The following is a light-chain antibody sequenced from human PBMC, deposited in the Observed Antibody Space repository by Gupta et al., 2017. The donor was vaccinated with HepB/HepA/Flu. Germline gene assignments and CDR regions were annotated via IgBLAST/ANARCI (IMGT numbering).Light chain of an antibody. CDR2: NAS. J-gene: IGKJ4*01. CDR3: QQRNDWLPGGKA. Sequence: EIVLTQSPATLSLSPGEEATLSCRASHNVYTYLAWFQQRLGQAPRLLIYNASTRAAGIPARFGGSGSGTDFTITISRLEPEDFAVYYCQQRNDWLPGGKAFGGGTKVEIK. V-gene: IGKV3-11*01. CDR1: HNVYTY.